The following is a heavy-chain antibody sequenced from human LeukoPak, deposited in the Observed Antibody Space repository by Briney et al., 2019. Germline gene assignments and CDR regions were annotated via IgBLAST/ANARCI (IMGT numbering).Heavy chain of an antibody. Sequence: SETLSLTCAVYGGSFSGYYWSWIRQPPGRGLEWIGEINHSGSTNYNPSLKSRVTISVDTSKNQFSLKLTSVTAADTALYYCARETNTVSKRTFDIWGLGTMITVSA. J-gene: IGHJ3*02. D-gene: IGHD1-14*01. CDR3: ARETNTVSKRTFDI. CDR2: INHSGST. CDR1: GGSFSGYY. V-gene: IGHV4-34*01.